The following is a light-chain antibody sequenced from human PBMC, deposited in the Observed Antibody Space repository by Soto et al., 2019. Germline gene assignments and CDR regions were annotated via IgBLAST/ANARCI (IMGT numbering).Light chain of an antibody. CDR1: GSDVGAYKY. V-gene: IGLV2-8*01. CDR2: EVD. J-gene: IGLJ1*01. Sequence: QSDRTQPPSAXGSPGQSLTISCAGTGSDVGAYKYVSWYQQHPGKAPKLIIYEVDKRPSGVPDRFSGSKSGNTASLTVSGLQAEDEADYYCSSYGGSNIPLYVFGTGTKVTVL. CDR3: SSYGGSNIPLYV.